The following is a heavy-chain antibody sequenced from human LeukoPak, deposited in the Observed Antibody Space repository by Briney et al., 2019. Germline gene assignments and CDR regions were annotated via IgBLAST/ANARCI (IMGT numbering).Heavy chain of an antibody. D-gene: IGHD1-26*01. J-gene: IGHJ4*02. V-gene: IGHV3-7*01. Sequence: GGSLRLSWAPSGFTFISYWMSWFRQAPGKGLEGLANIKQDGSEKYYVDSVKGRFTISRDNAKNSLYLQMNSLRAEDTAVYYCARRRYSGSSQHFDYWGQGTLVTVSS. CDR3: ARRRYSGSSQHFDY. CDR1: GFTFISYW. CDR2: IKQDGSEK.